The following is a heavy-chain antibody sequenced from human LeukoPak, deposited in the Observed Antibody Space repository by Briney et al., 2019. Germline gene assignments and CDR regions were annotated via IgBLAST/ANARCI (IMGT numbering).Heavy chain of an antibody. CDR2: INSDGSST. Sequence: GGSLRLSCAASGFTFSSYPMHWVRQAPGKGLVWVSRINSDGSSTSYTDSVKGRFTISRDNAKNTLYLQMNSLRAEDTAVYYCARARYYYGSGSQNRIDYWGQGTLVTVSS. V-gene: IGHV3-74*01. D-gene: IGHD3-10*01. CDR1: GFTFSSYP. CDR3: ARARYYYGSGSQNRIDY. J-gene: IGHJ4*02.